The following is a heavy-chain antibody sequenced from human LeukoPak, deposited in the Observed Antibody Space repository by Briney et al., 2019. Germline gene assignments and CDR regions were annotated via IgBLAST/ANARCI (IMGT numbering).Heavy chain of an antibody. CDR2: IYSSGST. CDR3: ARGGVPAAIPYDY. CDR1: GGSISSETYY. V-gene: IGHV4-61*02. D-gene: IGHD2-2*01. J-gene: IGHJ4*02. Sequence: SETLSLTCTVSGGSISSETYYWTWVRQPAGKGLEWIGRIYSSGSTSYNPSLKSRVTISVDTSKNQFSLELNSVTASDTAVYYCARGGVPAAIPYDYWGQGTLVTVSS.